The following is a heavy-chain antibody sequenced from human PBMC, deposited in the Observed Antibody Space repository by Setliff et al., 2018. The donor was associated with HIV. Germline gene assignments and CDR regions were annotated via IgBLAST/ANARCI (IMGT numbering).Heavy chain of an antibody. Sequence: GGSLRLSCVASGFSVSDYWMIWVRQAPGKGLEWVANIKGDGSEKYYVDSVKGRFTISRDNAKNSLYLQMNSLTADDTAVYYCARDSGTTMGASGPGYWGQGTLVTVSS. CDR3: ARDSGTTMGASGPGY. V-gene: IGHV3-7*01. CDR1: GFSVSDYW. J-gene: IGHJ4*02. D-gene: IGHD1-26*01. CDR2: IKGDGSEK.